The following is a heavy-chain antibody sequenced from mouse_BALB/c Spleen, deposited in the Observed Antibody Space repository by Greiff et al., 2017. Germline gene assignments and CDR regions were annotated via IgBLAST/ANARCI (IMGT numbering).Heavy chain of an antibody. CDR1: GYSITSGYS. Sequence: EVKLQESGPDLVKPSQSLSLTCTVTGYSITSGYSWHWIRQFPGNKLEWMGYIHYSGSTNYNPSLKSRISITRDTSKNQFFLQLNTVTTEDTTTYYCAKYGNPVLFDYWGQGTTLTVSS. J-gene: IGHJ2*01. D-gene: IGHD2-10*02. CDR3: AKYGNPVLFDY. CDR2: IHYSGST. V-gene: IGHV3-1*02.